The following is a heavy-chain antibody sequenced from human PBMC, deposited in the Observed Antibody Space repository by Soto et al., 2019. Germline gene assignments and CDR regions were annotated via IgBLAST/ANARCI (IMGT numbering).Heavy chain of an antibody. Sequence: GESLKISCKGSGYSCTSYWIGWVRQMPGKGLEWMGIIYPGDSDTRYSPSFQGQVTISADKSISTAYLQWSSLKASDTAMYYCARRYDSSGQWYYYGIHVWGQGTMVTLYS. CDR1: GYSCTSYW. CDR2: IYPGDSDT. CDR3: ARRYDSSGQWYYYGIHV. J-gene: IGHJ6*02. V-gene: IGHV5-51*01. D-gene: IGHD3-22*01.